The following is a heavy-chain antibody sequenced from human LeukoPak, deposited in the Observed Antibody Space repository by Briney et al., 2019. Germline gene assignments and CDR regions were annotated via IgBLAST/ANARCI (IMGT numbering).Heavy chain of an antibody. CDR2: VYHTGST. CDR3: ARSTGFYSYYLDV. Sequence: SETLSLTCTASGGSISPYYWSWIRQPPGKGLEWIGYVYHTGSTNYNSSLKSRLTISVDTSKNQFSLKLTSLTTADTAVYYCARSTGFYSYYLDVWDRGTTVTVSS. V-gene: IGHV4-59*01. J-gene: IGHJ6*03. CDR1: GGSISPYY.